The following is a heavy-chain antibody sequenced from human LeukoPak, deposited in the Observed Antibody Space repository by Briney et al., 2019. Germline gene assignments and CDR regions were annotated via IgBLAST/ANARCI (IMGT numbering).Heavy chain of an antibody. D-gene: IGHD6-19*01. J-gene: IGHJ4*02. CDR1: GFRVSRNY. V-gene: IGHV3-53*01. Sequence: PGWSLRLSYVASGFRVSRNYMIWVRQAPGTGLEWVSAIFSGGSTFYADSVTGRFTISRDNSKNTVYLEMNSLRAEDTAVYYCARDLKTSGWYGDFDYWGQGTLVTVSS. CDR2: IFSGGST. CDR3: ARDLKTSGWYGDFDY.